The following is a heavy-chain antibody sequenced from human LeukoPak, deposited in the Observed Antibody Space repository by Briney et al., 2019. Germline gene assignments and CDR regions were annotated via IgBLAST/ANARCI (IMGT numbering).Heavy chain of an antibody. D-gene: IGHD1-20*01. CDR1: GGSISSGGYY. CDR2: IYHSGST. J-gene: IGHJ5*02. Sequence: SETLSLTCTVSGGSISSGGYYWSCIRQPPGKGLECIGYIYHSGSTYYNPSLKSRVTISVDRSKNQFSLKLSSVTAADTAVYYCARADFNWKRRNWFDPWGQGTLVTVSS. V-gene: IGHV4-30-2*01. CDR3: ARADFNWKRRNWFDP.